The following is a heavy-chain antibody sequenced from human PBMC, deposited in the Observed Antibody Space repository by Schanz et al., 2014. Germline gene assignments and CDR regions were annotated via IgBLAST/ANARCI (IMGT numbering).Heavy chain of an antibody. D-gene: IGHD4-17*01. CDR3: ARVPRRVTTRGGGSRYYFDY. Sequence: VQLVESGGGVVQPGRSLRLSCGASGFTFSDYGTHWVRPAPGKGLEWVSVIYSGGSTYYADSVKGRFTISRDNSKNTLYLQMNSLRAEDTAVYYCARVPRRVTTRGGGSRYYFDYWGQGTLVTVSS. CDR2: IYSGGST. J-gene: IGHJ4*02. CDR1: GFTFSDYG. V-gene: IGHV3-66*01.